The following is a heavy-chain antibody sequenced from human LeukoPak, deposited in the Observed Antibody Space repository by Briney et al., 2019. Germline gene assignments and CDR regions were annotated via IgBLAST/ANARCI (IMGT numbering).Heavy chain of an antibody. CDR3: AKGSSGYFADL. CDR1: GFIFNNYG. V-gene: IGHV3-23*01. Sequence: GGSLRLSCAASGFIFNNYGLIWVRQAPGKGLQWVSAISNDGGGIQYADFVKGRSTISRDNSKNMLFLQMNSLTAEDTALYYCAKGSSGYFADLWGQGTLVTVSS. D-gene: IGHD3-22*01. CDR2: ISNDGGGI. J-gene: IGHJ5*02.